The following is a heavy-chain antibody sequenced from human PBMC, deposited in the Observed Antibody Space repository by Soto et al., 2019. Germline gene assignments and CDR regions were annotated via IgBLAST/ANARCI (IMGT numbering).Heavy chain of an antibody. CDR2: IDGVGTGT. CDR1: GFTFTNYW. J-gene: IGHJ1*01. V-gene: IGHV3-74*01. Sequence: PGGSLILSCAASGFTFTNYWMHWVRQVPGKGLVWVSRIDGVGTGTSYSDSVRGRFTIYRDNAENTLYLQMNSLRAEDTAVYYCTTVCEYWGQGT. CDR3: TTVCEY.